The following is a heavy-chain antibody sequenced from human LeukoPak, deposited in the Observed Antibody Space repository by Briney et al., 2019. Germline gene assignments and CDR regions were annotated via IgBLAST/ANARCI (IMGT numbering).Heavy chain of an antibody. Sequence: GGSLRLSCAASGFTFSSYAMTWVRQAPGKGLEWLSVTSGSGGSDKGQFTISRANSKNTLYLEMDSLRVEDTAVYYCARIPQAAIYTVPNFDYWGQGTLVTVSS. D-gene: IGHD3-16*01. J-gene: IGHJ4*02. V-gene: IGHV3-23*01. CDR3: ARIPQAAIYTVPNFDY. CDR1: GFTFSSYA. CDR2: TSGSGG.